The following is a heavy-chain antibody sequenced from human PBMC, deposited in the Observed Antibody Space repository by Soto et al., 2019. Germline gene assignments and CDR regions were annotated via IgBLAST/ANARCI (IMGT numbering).Heavy chain of an antibody. CDR2: ISYDGILK. J-gene: IGHJ4*02. D-gene: IGHD2-21*02. CDR3: ARRLTTTVTAMGY. CDR1: GFTFSAFG. Sequence: HPGGSLRLSCEASGFTFSAFGMHWVRQAPGKGLEWVAIISYDGILKYYADSVKGRFTISRDTSKSALYLQMNSLRPEDTAVYYCARRLTTTVTAMGYWGQGTPVTVSS. V-gene: IGHV3-30*03.